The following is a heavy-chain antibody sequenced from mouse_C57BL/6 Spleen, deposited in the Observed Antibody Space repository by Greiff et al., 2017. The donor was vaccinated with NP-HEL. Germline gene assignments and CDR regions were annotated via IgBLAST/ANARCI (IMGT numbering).Heavy chain of an antibody. Sequence: EVQVVESGAELVKPGASVKLSCTASGFNIKDYYMHWVKQRTEQGLEWIGRIDPEDGETKYAPTFQGKATITADTSSNTAYLQLSSLTSEDTAVDYCALTTVVATDWYFDVWGTGTTVTVSS. CDR3: ALTTVVATDWYFDV. D-gene: IGHD1-1*01. CDR1: GFNIKDYY. V-gene: IGHV14-2*01. J-gene: IGHJ1*03. CDR2: IDPEDGET.